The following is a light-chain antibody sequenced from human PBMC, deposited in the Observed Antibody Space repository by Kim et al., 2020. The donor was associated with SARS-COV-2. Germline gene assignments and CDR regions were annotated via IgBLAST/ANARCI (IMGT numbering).Light chain of an antibody. CDR3: SSYTSSSTWV. CDR1: SSDVGGYNF. J-gene: IGLJ3*02. CDR2: DVS. Sequence: QSALTQPASVSGSPGQSITISCTGTSSDVGGYNFVSWYQHHPGKAPKFMIYDVSKRPSGVSNRFSGSKSGNTASLTISGLQAEDEADYYCSSYTSSSTWVFGGGTQLTVL. V-gene: IGLV2-14*03.